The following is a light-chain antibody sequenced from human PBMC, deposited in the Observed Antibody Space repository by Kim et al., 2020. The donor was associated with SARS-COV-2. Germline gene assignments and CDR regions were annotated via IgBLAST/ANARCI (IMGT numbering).Light chain of an antibody. V-gene: IGKV1-39*01. CDR1: QGVISY. CDR2: SAS. Sequence: RDRVTITCRASQGVISYLKWFHQRPGKAPKLLIYSASTLQTGVSARFSGTGSGTEFTLTISSLQPEDFATYYYQQSYSMPWTFGLGTKVDIK. J-gene: IGKJ1*01. CDR3: QQSYSMPWT.